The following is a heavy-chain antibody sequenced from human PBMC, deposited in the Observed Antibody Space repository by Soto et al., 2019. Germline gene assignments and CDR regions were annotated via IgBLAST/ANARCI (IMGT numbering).Heavy chain of an antibody. CDR1: GGSFSGYY. CDR2: INHSGST. D-gene: IGHD2-15*01. V-gene: IGHV4-34*01. Sequence: QVQLQQWGAGLLKPSETLSLTCAVYGGSFSGYYWSWIRQPPGKGLEWIGEINHSGSTNYNPSLKSRVTISVDTSKNQFSLKLSSVTAADTAVYYCALLVVAALDAFDIWGQGTMVTVSS. J-gene: IGHJ3*02. CDR3: ALLVVAALDAFDI.